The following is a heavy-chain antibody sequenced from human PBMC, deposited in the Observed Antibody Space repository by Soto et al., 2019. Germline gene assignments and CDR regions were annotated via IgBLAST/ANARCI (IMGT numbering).Heavy chain of an antibody. CDR3: ARSYDFWSGYSNWFDP. J-gene: IGHJ5*02. D-gene: IGHD3-3*01. V-gene: IGHV1-3*01. CDR2: INAGNDNT. CDR1: GYTFTSYA. Sequence: GASVKVSCKASGYTFTSYAMHWVRQAPGQRLEWMGWINAGNDNTKYSQKFQGRVTITRDTSASTAYMELSSLRSEDTAVYYCARSYDFWSGYSNWFDPWGRGTLVTVSS.